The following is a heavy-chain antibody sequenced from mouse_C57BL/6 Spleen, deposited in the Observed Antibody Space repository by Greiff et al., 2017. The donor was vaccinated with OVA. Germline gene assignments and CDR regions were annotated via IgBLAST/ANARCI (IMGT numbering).Heavy chain of an antibody. CDR3: TREGDYYGSSLERIGFDY. D-gene: IGHD1-1*01. J-gene: IGHJ2*01. V-gene: IGHV5-9-1*02. Sequence: EVQVVESGAGLVKPGGSLKLSCAASGFTFSSYAMSWVRQTPEKRLEWVAYISSGGDYIYYADTVKGRFTISRDNARNTLYLQMSSLKSEDTAMYYCTREGDYYGSSLERIGFDYWGQGTTLTVSS. CDR2: ISSGGDYI. CDR1: GFTFSSYA.